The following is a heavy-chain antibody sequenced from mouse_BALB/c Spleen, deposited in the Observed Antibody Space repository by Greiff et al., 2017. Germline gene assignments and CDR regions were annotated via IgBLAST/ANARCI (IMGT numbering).Heavy chain of an antibody. CDR1: GFAFSSYD. J-gene: IGHJ4*01. D-gene: IGHD2-14*01. Sequence: EVMLVESGGGLVKPGGSLKLSCAASGFAFSSYDMSWVRQTPEKRLEWVAYISSGGGSTYYPDTVKGRFTISRDNAKNTLYLQMSSLKSEDTAMYYCARHPIGGYYAMDYWGQGTSVTVSS. CDR2: ISSGGGST. CDR3: ARHPIGGYYAMDY. V-gene: IGHV5-12-1*01.